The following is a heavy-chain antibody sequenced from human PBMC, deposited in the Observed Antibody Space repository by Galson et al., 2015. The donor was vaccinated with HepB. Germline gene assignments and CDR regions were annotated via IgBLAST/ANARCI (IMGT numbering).Heavy chain of an antibody. CDR2: IYWDDDK. Sequence: PALVKPTQTLSLTCTFSGFSLSTSGVGVGWIRQPPGKALEWLALIYWDDDKRYSPSLKSRLTITKDTSKNQVVLTMTNMDPVDTATYYCAHAHSLFGELTPSCFDYWGQGTLVTVSS. CDR1: GFSLSTSGVG. D-gene: IGHD3-10*01. V-gene: IGHV2-5*02. J-gene: IGHJ4*02. CDR3: AHAHSLFGELTPSCFDY.